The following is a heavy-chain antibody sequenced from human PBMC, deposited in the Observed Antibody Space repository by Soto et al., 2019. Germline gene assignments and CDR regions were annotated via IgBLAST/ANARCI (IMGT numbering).Heavy chain of an antibody. D-gene: IGHD4-17*01. CDR1: GYPFGGYA. Sequence: QVQLVQSGAEVKKPGASVKVSCKASGYPFGGYAIGWVRQAPGQGLEWMGWVSAHTGDSGYAQRFHGRVALTTETSTSTAYMELRGLRSDATAVYYCARPSTSYGDYGWSLAYWGQGTLVTVSS. CDR2: VSAHTGDS. V-gene: IGHV1-18*01. J-gene: IGHJ4*02. CDR3: ARPSTSYGDYGWSLAY.